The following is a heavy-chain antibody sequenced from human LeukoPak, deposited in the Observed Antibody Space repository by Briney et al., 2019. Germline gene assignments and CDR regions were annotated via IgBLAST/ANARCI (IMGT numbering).Heavy chain of an antibody. J-gene: IGHJ4*02. CDR2: INSDGSGT. V-gene: IGHV3-74*01. CDR3: ARDRERYLDY. CDR1: GFTFSSYW. D-gene: IGHD1-1*01. Sequence: PGGSLRLSCAASGFTFSSYWMHWVRQAPGKGLVWVSCINSDGSGTSYADSVKGRFTISRDSAKNTLYLQMNSLRAEDTAVYYCARDRERYLDYWGQGTLVTVSS.